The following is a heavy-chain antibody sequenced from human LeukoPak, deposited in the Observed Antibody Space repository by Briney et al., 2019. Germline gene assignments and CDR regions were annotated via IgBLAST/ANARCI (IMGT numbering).Heavy chain of an antibody. CDR2: IYYSGST. CDR3: ARGDYYDSSGRDY. J-gene: IGHJ4*02. V-gene: IGHV4-30-4*01. D-gene: IGHD3-22*01. Sequence: SQTLSLTCTVSGGSISSGDYYWSWIRQPPGKGLEWIGYIYYSGSTYYNPSLKSRVTISVDTSKNQFSLKPSSVTAADTAVYYCARGDYYDSSGRDYWGQGTLVTVSS. CDR1: GGSISSGDYY.